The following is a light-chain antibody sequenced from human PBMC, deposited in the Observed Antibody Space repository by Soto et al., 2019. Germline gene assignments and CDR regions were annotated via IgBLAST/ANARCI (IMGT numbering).Light chain of an antibody. CDR1: QSLLHSNGYNY. V-gene: IGKV2-28*01. CDR2: LGS. CDR3: MHALQTPWT. Sequence: DIVMTQSPLSLPVTPGEPASISCRSSQSLLHSNGYNYLDWYLQKPGQSPQLLIYLGSNRASGVPARFSGSGSGTYFTLKISRVEAEDVCVYYCMHALQTPWTFGQGTKVEIK. J-gene: IGKJ1*01.